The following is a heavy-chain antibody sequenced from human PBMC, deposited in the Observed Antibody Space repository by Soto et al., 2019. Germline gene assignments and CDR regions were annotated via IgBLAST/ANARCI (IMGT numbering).Heavy chain of an antibody. Sequence: PGGSLRLSCAASGFTFSSYEMNWVRQAPGKELEWVSYISSSGGTIFYVDSVKGRFTISRVNAKNSLYLQMNSLRAEDTAVYYCATLTRITADVTEFDFRPVWGQGTTVTVSS. V-gene: IGHV3-48*03. J-gene: IGHJ6*02. CDR2: ISSSGGTI. D-gene: IGHD6-13*01. CDR3: ATLTRITADVTEFDFRPV. CDR1: GFTFSSYE.